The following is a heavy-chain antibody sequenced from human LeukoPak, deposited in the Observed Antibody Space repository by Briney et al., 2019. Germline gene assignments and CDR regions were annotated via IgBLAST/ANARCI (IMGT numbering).Heavy chain of an antibody. CDR1: GGSISSYY. Sequence: KSSETLSLTCTVSGGSISSYYWSWIRQPAGKGLEWIGRIYTSGSTNYNPSLKSRVTMSVDTSKNQFSLKLSSVTAADTAVYYCARAGGGYCSSTSCSADWFDPWGQGILVTVSS. D-gene: IGHD2-2*01. J-gene: IGHJ5*02. CDR2: IYTSGST. V-gene: IGHV4-4*07. CDR3: ARAGGGYCSSTSCSADWFDP.